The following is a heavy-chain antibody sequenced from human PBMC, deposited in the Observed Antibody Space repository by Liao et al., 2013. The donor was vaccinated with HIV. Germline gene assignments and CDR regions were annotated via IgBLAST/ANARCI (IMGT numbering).Heavy chain of an antibody. CDR3: ARDLVYYDSSGRDWYFDL. D-gene: IGHD3-22*01. V-gene: IGHV4-4*07. J-gene: IGHJ2*01. CDR1: GVSISSYY. Sequence: QVRLQESGPGLVKPSETLSLTCTVSGVSISSYYWSWIRQPAGKGLEWIGRIYMSGTTDYNPSLKSRVTMSVDTSKNQFSLKLSSVTAADTALYYCARDLVYYDSSGRDWYFDLWGRGTLVAVSS. CDR2: IYMSGTT.